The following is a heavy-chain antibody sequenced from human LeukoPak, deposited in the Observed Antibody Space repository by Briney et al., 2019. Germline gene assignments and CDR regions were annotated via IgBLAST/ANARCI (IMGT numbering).Heavy chain of an antibody. J-gene: IGHJ5*02. D-gene: IGHD5-18*01. CDR2: MYHNGTT. V-gene: IGHV4-38-2*01. Sequence: PSETLSLTCAVSGYSISDAYFWGWIRQPPGKGLEWIGSMYHNGTTYYNPSLRRRVTISFDTSKNQFYLKLSSVTAADTAVYYCARRDPGETPMGNWFDPWGQGTLVTVSS. CDR3: ARRDPGETPMGNWFDP. CDR1: GYSISDAYF.